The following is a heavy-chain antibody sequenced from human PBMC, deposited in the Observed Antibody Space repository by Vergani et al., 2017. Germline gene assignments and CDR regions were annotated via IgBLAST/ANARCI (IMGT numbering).Heavy chain of an antibody. CDR1: GFDFSSYI. CDR2: VSTGTKSR. CDR3: AREYSSTSGRAFDF. V-gene: IGHV3-48*01. D-gene: IGHD2-2*01. Sequence: QLVESGGGWVQPGGSLRLSCVVSGFDFSSYIMNWVRQAPGKGLEWVSFVSTGTKSRSYAESVKGRFTISRDSAKNSLDLQKDSLRAEDTAVYYCAREYSSTSGRAFDFWGQGTKVTVSS. J-gene: IGHJ3*01.